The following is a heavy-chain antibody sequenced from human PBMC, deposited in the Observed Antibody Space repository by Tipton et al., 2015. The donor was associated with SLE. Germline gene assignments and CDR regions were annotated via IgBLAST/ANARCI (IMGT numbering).Heavy chain of an antibody. D-gene: IGHD2-8*02. V-gene: IGHV4-59*11. CDR1: GGSISSHY. Sequence: TLSLTCTVSGGSISSHYWSWIRQPPGKGLEWIGYIYYSGSTNYNPSLKSRVTISVDTSKNQFSLKLSSVTAADTAVYYCARGLVVYFDYWGQGTLVTVSS. CDR2: IYYSGST. J-gene: IGHJ4*02. CDR3: ARGLVVYFDY.